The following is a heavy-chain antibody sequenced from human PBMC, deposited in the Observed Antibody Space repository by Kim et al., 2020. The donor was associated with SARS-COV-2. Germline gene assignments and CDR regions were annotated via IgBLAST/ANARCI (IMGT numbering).Heavy chain of an antibody. CDR2: IFYSGSI. Sequence: SETLSLTCTVSGGSISTSSYYWGWIRQPPGKGLEWIGTIFYSGSIYYNPSLKSRVTISVDTSKNQFSLKVTSVTAADTAVYYCARSATYYDFWSDYPKYYFDYWGQGNLVIVSS. V-gene: IGHV4-39*01. J-gene: IGHJ4*02. CDR1: GGSISTSSYY. D-gene: IGHD3-3*01. CDR3: ARSATYYDFWSDYPKYYFDY.